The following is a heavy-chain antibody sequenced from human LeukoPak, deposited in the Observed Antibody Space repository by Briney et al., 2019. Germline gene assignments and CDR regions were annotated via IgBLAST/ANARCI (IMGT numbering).Heavy chain of an antibody. D-gene: IGHD2-2*01. Sequence: PSETLSLTCAVYGGSFSGYYWSWIRQPPGKGLEWIGEINHSGSTNYNPSLKSRAAISVDTSKNQFSLKLSSVTAADTAVYYCARLNRRKGGEKAVVVPAPHFDYWGQGTLVTVSS. CDR1: GGSFSGYY. CDR3: ARLNRRKGGEKAVVVPAPHFDY. V-gene: IGHV4-34*01. CDR2: INHSGST. J-gene: IGHJ4*02.